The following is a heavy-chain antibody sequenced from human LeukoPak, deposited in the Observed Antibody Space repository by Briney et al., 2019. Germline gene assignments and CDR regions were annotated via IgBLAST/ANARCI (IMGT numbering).Heavy chain of an antibody. CDR3: ARTTGTTRGTDY. V-gene: IGHV3-21*01. CDR2: ISSSSSYI. Sequence: GGSLRLSCAGSGFPFSSHGMNWVRQAPGKGLEWVSSISSSSSYIYYADSVKGRFTISRDNAKNSLYLQMNSLRAEDTAVYYCARTTGTTRGTDYWGQGTLVTVSS. CDR1: GFPFSSHG. D-gene: IGHD1-7*01. J-gene: IGHJ4*02.